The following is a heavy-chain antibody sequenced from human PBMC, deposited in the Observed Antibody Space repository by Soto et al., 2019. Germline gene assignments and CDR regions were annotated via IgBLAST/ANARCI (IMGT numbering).Heavy chain of an antibody. J-gene: IGHJ6*02. CDR2: IYYSGST. CDR3: ARGSGSLVLAYYYGMDV. V-gene: IGHV4-61*01. CDR1: GGSXSSGSYY. Sequence: PPETLSLTCSVSGGSXSSGSYYWSWIRQPPGKGLEWIGYIYYSGSTNYNPSLKSRVTISVDTSKNQFSLKLNSVTAADTAVYYCARGSGSLVLAYYYGMDVWGQGTTVTVS. D-gene: IGHD3-3*01.